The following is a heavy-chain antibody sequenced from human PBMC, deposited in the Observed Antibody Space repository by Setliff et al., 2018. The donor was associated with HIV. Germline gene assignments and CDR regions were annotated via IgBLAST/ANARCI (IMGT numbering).Heavy chain of an antibody. CDR1: GGSISNYF. CDR3: ARAKFYYDSSGFFPLPAAFDF. CDR2: IYSSGRT. J-gene: IGHJ3*01. Sequence: PSETLSLTCNVSGGSISNYFWSWIRQPPGKGLEWVGYIYSSGRTNYNPSLKSRVTMSVDTSKNQFSLKLNSMTATDTALYYCARAKFYYDSSGFFPLPAAFDFWGQGTMVTVSS. D-gene: IGHD3-22*01. V-gene: IGHV4-4*08.